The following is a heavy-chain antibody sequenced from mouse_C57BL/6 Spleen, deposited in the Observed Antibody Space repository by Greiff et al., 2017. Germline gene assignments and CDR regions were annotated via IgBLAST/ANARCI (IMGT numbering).Heavy chain of an antibody. CDR2: IDPEDGET. J-gene: IGHJ3*01. V-gene: IGHV14-2*01. CDR1: GYNIKDYY. CDR3: ALEGGFITTVVATAFAY. Sequence: VQLQQSGAELVKPGASVKLSCTASGYNIKDYYMHWVKQRPEQGLEWIGRIDPEDGETKYAPKFKGKATIAADTSSNTAYMQLSSLTSEDTAVYYWALEGGFITTVVATAFAYWGQGTLVTVSA. D-gene: IGHD1-1*01.